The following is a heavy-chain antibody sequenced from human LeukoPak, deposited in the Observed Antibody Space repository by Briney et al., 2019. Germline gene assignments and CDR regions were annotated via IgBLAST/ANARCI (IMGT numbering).Heavy chain of an antibody. CDR1: GGSISSYY. Sequence: PSETLSLTCTVSGGSISSYYWGWIRQPPGKGLEWIGYIYYSGSTNYNPSLKSRVTISVDTSKNQFSLKLSSVTAADTAVYYCAGSSTSGGYYFDYWGQGTLVTVSS. CDR2: IYYSGST. J-gene: IGHJ4*02. D-gene: IGHD2-2*01. CDR3: AGSSTSGGYYFDY. V-gene: IGHV4-59*01.